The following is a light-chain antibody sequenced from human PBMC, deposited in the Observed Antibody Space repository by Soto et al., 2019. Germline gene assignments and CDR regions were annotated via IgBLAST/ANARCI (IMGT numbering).Light chain of an antibody. J-gene: IGLJ1*01. Sequence: QSVLTQPPSASGSFGQSVTISCTGTSSDVGGYNYVSWYQQHPGKAPKLMIYEVSNRPSGVSNRFSGSKSVNTATLTISGLQAEDEADYYRSSYTTSSTRVFGTGTKVTVL. CDR3: SSYTTSSTRV. V-gene: IGLV2-14*01. CDR2: EVS. CDR1: SSDVGGYNY.